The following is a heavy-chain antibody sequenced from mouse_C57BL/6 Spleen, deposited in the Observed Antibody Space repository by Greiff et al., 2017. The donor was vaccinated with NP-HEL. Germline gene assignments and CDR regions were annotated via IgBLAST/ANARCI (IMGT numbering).Heavy chain of an antibody. CDR2: IHPNSGST. V-gene: IGHV1-64*01. CDR3: AREVTGGYAMEY. J-gene: IGHJ4*01. CDR1: GYTFTSYW. Sequence: QVQLKQPGAELVKPGASVKLSCKASGYTFTSYWMHWVKQRPGQGLEWIGMIHPNSGSTNYNEKFKSKATLTVDKSSSTAYMQLSSLTSEDAAVYYSAREVTGGYAMEYCGQGNSVTASS. D-gene: IGHD2-2*01.